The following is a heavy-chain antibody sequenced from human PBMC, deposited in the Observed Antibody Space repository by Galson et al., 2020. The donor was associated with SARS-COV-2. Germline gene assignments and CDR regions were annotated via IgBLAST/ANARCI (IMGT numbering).Heavy chain of an antibody. Sequence: KIGESLKISCKGSGYSLTSYWIGWVRQMPGKGLEWMGIIYPGDSDTKYSPSFQGQVTISADKSISTAYLQWSSLKASDTAMYYCARLTVVAATFRWFDPWGQGTLVTVSS. J-gene: IGHJ5*02. CDR3: ARLTVVAATFRWFDP. V-gene: IGHV5-51*01. CDR2: IYPGDSDT. D-gene: IGHD2-15*01. CDR1: GYSLTSYW.